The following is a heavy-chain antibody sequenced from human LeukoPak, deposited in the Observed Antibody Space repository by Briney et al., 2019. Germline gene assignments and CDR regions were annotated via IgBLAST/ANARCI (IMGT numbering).Heavy chain of an antibody. Sequence: ASVKVSCKASGGTFSSYAISWVRQAPGQGLEWMGWISAYNGNTNYAQKLQGRVTMTTDTSTSTAYMELRSLRSDDTAVYYCARGLRGYGPFDPWGQGTLVTVSS. J-gene: IGHJ5*02. CDR1: GGTFSSYA. CDR2: ISAYNGNT. CDR3: ARGLRGYGPFDP. D-gene: IGHD3-22*01. V-gene: IGHV1-18*01.